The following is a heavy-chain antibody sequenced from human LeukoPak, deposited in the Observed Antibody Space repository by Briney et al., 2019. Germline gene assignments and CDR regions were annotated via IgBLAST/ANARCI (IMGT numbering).Heavy chain of an antibody. CDR2: ISYSGST. J-gene: IGHJ5*02. CDR3: ARHDTTSGTYYRRRTWFDP. D-gene: IGHD3-10*01. Sequence: KTSETLSLTCSVSGGSISSSSFYWGWIRQPPGKGLEWIGSISYSGSTYYNPSLKSRVTISVDTSKNQFSLRLNSVTAADTAMYYCARHDTTSGTYYRRRTWFDPWGQGTLVTVSS. CDR1: GGSISSSSFY. V-gene: IGHV4-39*01.